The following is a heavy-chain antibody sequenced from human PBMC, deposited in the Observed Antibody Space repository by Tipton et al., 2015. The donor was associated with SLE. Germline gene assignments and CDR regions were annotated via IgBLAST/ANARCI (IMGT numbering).Heavy chain of an antibody. CDR3: ARGLGWNDPFDI. CDR1: DDSFSTYY. V-gene: IGHV4-59*12. D-gene: IGHD1-1*01. J-gene: IGHJ3*02. Sequence: TLSLTCTVSDDSFSTYYWSWIRQPPGGGLEWIGYIYYSGSTNYNPSLKSRVTISVDTSKNQFSLNLSSVTAADTAVYYCARGLGWNDPFDIWGQGTMVTVSS. CDR2: IYYSGST.